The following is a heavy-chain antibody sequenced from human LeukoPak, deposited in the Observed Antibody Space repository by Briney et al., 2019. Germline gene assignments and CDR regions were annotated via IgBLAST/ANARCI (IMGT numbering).Heavy chain of an antibody. CDR2: ISWQGGNI. CDR1: GFTFDDYA. J-gene: IGHJ4*02. D-gene: IGHD6-13*01. Sequence: SLRLSCAASGFTFDDYAMHWVRQAPGKGLEWVSGISWQGGNIGYADSVKGRFTISRDNAKNSLFLQMNSLRAEDTALYYCAKDMGAYSSSSYYFDYWGQGTLVTVSS. CDR3: AKDMGAYSSSSYYFDY. V-gene: IGHV3-9*01.